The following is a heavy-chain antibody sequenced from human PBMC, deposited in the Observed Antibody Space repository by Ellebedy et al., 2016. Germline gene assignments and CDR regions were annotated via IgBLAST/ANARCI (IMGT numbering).Heavy chain of an antibody. D-gene: IGHD4-17*01. Sequence: GGSLRLXXGASGFTFSYYWMSWVRQTPGRGLEWVANINQDGSAKYYLDSVKGRFTISRDNAKNSLYLQMNSLRVEDTAVYYCASSLRYGDLNWFDPWGQGTLVTVSS. CDR3: ASSLRYGDLNWFDP. CDR2: INQDGSAK. CDR1: GFTFSYYW. J-gene: IGHJ5*02. V-gene: IGHV3-7*01.